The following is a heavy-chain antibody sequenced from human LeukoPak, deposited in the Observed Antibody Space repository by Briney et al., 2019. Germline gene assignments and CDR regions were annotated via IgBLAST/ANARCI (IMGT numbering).Heavy chain of an antibody. Sequence: ASVKVSCKASGYTFTSYYMHWVRQAPGQGLEWMGIINPSGGTTNYAQKFQGRITMTRDTSTSTVYMELSSLRSEDTAVYYCARELISGDWTWDIWGQGTMVTVSS. CDR2: INPSGGTT. CDR3: ARELISGDWTWDI. CDR1: GYTFTSYY. J-gene: IGHJ3*02. V-gene: IGHV1-46*01. D-gene: IGHD2-21*02.